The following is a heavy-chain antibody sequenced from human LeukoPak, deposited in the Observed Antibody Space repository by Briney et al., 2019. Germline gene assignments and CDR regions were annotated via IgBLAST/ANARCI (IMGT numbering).Heavy chain of an antibody. Sequence: ASVKVSCKASGYTFTSYYMHWVRQAPGQGLEWMGIINPSGGSTSYAQKFQGRVTMTEDTSTDTAYMELSSLRSEDTAVYYCATNPNWNELRPYYGMDVWGQGTTVTVSS. J-gene: IGHJ6*02. CDR3: ATNPNWNELRPYYGMDV. CDR2: INPSGGST. D-gene: IGHD1-20*01. V-gene: IGHV1-46*01. CDR1: GYTFTSYY.